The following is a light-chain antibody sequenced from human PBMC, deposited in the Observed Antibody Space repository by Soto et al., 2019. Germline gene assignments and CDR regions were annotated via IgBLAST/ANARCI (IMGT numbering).Light chain of an antibody. CDR1: GSDVGAYNY. J-gene: IGLJ1*01. V-gene: IGLV2-11*01. CDR2: DVS. CDR3: CSYANLLYV. Sequence: QSALTQPRSVSGSPGQSVTISCTGTGSDVGAYNYVSWYQQLPGRAPKLIIFDVSQRPSGVPDRFSGSKSGNTASLTISGLQTDDEADYYCCSYANLLYVFGTGTKLTVL.